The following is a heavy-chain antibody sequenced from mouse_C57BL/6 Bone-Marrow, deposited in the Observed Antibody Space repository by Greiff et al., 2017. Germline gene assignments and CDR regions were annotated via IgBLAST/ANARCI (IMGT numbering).Heavy chain of an antibody. D-gene: IGHD2-4*01. CDR3: AREDYDGSWFAY. J-gene: IGHJ3*01. CDR2: ISDGGSYT. V-gene: IGHV5-4*01. CDR1: GFTFSSYA. Sequence: VQLVESGGGLVKPGGSLKLSCAASGFTFSSYAMSWVRQTPEKRLEWVATISDGGSYTYSPDTVKGRFTISRDNAKNNLYLQMSHLKSEDTAMYYCAREDYDGSWFAYWGQGTLVTVSA.